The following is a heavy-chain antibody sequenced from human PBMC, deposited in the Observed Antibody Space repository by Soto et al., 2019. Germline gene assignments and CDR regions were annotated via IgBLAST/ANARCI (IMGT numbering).Heavy chain of an antibody. D-gene: IGHD3-22*01. Sequence: GGSLRLSCAASGFTFSSYNMSWVRQAPGKGLEWVSYISSGSSTIYYADSVKGRFTISRDNAKNSLYLQMISLRDEDTAVYYCARGEKRSYDSSGYDLRHWGQGTLVTVSS. CDR2: ISSGSSTI. J-gene: IGHJ1*01. CDR1: GFTFSSYN. V-gene: IGHV3-48*02. CDR3: ARGEKRSYDSSGYDLRH.